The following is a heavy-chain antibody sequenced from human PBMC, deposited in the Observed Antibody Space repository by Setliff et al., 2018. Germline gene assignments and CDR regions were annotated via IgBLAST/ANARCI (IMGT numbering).Heavy chain of an antibody. Sequence: SETLSLTCAVYGDSFSDYYWSWIRQPPGKGLEWIEEINHRGSTNYSPSLRSRVTMSVDTSKNQFSLMLTSVTAADTAVYYCARAGGGHIVVSTFDFDIWGQGTKVTVSS. V-gene: IGHV4-34*01. CDR3: ARAGGGHIVVSTFDFDI. CDR1: GDSFSDYY. CDR2: INHRGST. J-gene: IGHJ3*02. D-gene: IGHD2-21*01.